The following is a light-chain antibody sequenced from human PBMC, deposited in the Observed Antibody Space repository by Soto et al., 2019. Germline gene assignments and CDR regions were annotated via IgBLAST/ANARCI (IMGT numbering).Light chain of an antibody. J-gene: IGLJ3*02. CDR2: DVT. CDR3: CSYAGSYSWV. Sequence: QSVLTQPRSVSGSPGQSVTISCTGTSSNVGGYNYVSWYQQHPGIAPQLIIYDVTKRPSGVPDRFSGYKSGNTASLTISGLQAEDEADYYCCSYAGSYSWVFGGGTKLTVL. V-gene: IGLV2-11*01. CDR1: SSNVGGYNY.